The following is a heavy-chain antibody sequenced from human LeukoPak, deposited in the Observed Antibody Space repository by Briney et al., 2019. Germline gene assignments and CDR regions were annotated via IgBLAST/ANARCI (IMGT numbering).Heavy chain of an antibody. D-gene: IGHD2-8*01. V-gene: IGHV3-23*01. J-gene: IGHJ6*02. CDR1: GFTFSSYA. Sequence: QPGGSLRLSCAASGFTFSSYAMSWVRQAPGKGLEWVSAISGSGGSTYYADSVKGRFTISRDNSKNTLYLQMNSLRAEDTAVYYCAKGLMVYALYYYYGMDVWGQGTTVTVSS. CDR2: ISGSGGST. CDR3: AKGLMVYALYYYYGMDV.